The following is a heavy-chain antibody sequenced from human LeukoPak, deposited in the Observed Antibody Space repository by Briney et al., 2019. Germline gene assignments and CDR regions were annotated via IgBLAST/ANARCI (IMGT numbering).Heavy chain of an antibody. V-gene: IGHV3-30*02. CDR3: AKDSHLSWPQHFDY. Sequence: PGGSLRLSCAASGFTFGSYGMHWVRQAPGKGLEWVAFIRSDGSKAYYVDSMKGRFTISRDNSKNTLYLQLSSLSAADTAVYFCAKDSHLSWPQHFDYWGQGILVTVSS. CDR2: IRSDGSKA. CDR1: GFTFGSYG. D-gene: IGHD6-13*01. J-gene: IGHJ4*02.